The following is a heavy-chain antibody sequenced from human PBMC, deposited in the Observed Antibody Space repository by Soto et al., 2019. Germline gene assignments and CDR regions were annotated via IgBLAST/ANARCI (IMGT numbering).Heavy chain of an antibody. CDR2: IYWNDDK. CDR1: GFSLSTSGVG. V-gene: IGHV2-5*01. D-gene: IGHD2-8*01. J-gene: IGHJ6*02. Sequence: QITLKESGPTLVKPTQTLTLTCTFSGFSLSTSGVGVGWIRQPPGKALEWLALIYWNDDKRYSPSLKSRLTITKDTSKNQVVLTMTNMDPVDTATYYCAHSGPSPSYCTNGVCYSIYYYYGMDVWGQGTTVTVSS. CDR3: AHSGPSPSYCTNGVCYSIYYYYGMDV.